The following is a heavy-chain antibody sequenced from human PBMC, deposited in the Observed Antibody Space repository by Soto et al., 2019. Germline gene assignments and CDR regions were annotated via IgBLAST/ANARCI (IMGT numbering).Heavy chain of an antibody. D-gene: IGHD2-15*01. Sequence: PGGSLRLSCSASGFTFSSYAMHWVRQAPGKGLEYVSAIISSGGNAYYADSVKGRFTISRDNSKNTLYLQMSSLRAEDTAVYYCVKGHSQYSLSSGMDVWAQGTTVTVSS. V-gene: IGHV3-64D*08. CDR3: VKGHSQYSLSSGMDV. CDR1: GFTFSSYA. J-gene: IGHJ6*02. CDR2: IISSGGNA.